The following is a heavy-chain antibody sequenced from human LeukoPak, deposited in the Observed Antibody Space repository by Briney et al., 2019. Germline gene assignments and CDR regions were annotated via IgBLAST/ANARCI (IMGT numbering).Heavy chain of an antibody. J-gene: IGHJ4*02. CDR1: GASISPYY. CDR2: IYYSGST. V-gene: IGHV4-59*01. D-gene: IGHD5-12*01. Sequence: SETLSLTCTVSGASISPYYWSWIRQPPGRGLEYIGYIYYSGSTNYNPSLKSRVTMSVDPSAHQFSLKLSSVTAADTAVYYCARGTKTGNTGYDWDYWGQGSVVTVSS. CDR3: ARGTKTGNTGYDWDY.